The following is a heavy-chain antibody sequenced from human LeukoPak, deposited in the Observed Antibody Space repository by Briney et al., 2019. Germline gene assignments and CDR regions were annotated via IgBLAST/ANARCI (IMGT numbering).Heavy chain of an antibody. D-gene: IGHD4-17*01. Sequence: GRSLRLSCAASGFTVSSTYISWGRQAPGEGLGWGSFIYGGASTSYADSVKGRFTISTDTSKNTLYPQMHSLRAEDTAVYYWARGDYEVGEYYFDYWGQGTLVTVYS. CDR1: GFTVSSTY. V-gene: IGHV3-66*01. CDR3: ARGDYEVGEYYFDY. CDR2: IYGGAST. J-gene: IGHJ4*02.